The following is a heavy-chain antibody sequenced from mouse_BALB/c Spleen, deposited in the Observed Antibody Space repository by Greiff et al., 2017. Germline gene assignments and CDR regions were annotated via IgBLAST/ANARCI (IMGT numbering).Heavy chain of an antibody. Sequence: EVMLVESGGGLVQPGGSLRLSCATSGFTFTDYYMSWVRQPPGKALEWLGFIRNKANGYTTEYSASVKGRFTISRDNAKNTLYLQMSSLKSEDTAMYYCARQYYYGSDWYFDVWGAGTTVTVSS. D-gene: IGHD1-1*01. CDR2: IRNKANGYTT. CDR3: ARQYYYGSDWYFDV. V-gene: IGHV7-3*02. CDR1: GFTFTDYY. J-gene: IGHJ1*01.